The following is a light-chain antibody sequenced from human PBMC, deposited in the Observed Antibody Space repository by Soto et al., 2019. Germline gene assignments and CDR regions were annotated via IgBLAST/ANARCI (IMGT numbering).Light chain of an antibody. Sequence: DIQMTQSASAMSASVPDRVTFTCRASQGIDNYLAWFQQKPGKVPQSXIYAASTLQSGVPSRFSGSGSGTEFTLTISSLQTEDFATYYCLQHRHYPLTFGGGTKVDIK. J-gene: IGKJ4*01. CDR3: LQHRHYPLT. CDR2: AAS. V-gene: IGKV1-17*03. CDR1: QGIDNY.